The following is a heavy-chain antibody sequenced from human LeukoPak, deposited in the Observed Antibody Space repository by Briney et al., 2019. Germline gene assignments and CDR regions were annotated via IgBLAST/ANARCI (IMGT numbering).Heavy chain of an antibody. D-gene: IGHD6-13*01. CDR2: FDPEDGET. J-gene: IGHJ4*02. CDR3: ARDMNSSCREN. CDR1: GYTLTELS. V-gene: IGHV1-24*01. Sequence: ASVKVSCKVSGYTLTELSMHWVRQAPGKGLEWMGGFDPEDGETIYAQKFQGRVTMTEDTSTDTAYMELRSLTSDDTAVYYCARDMNSSCRENWGQGTLVTVSS.